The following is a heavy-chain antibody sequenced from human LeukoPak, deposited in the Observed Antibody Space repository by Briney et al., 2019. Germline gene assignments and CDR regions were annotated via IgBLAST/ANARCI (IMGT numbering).Heavy chain of an antibody. CDR3: AKDSQVRSTYYYDSSGYP. J-gene: IGHJ5*02. D-gene: IGHD3-22*01. Sequence: PGGSLRLSSAASAFTFSSYGMHWVRQAPSKGLEWVAFIRYDGSNKYYADSVKGRFTISRDNSKNTLYLQMNSLRADDTAVYYCAKDSQVRSTYYYDSSGYPWGQGTLVTVSS. V-gene: IGHV3-30*02. CDR1: AFTFSSYG. CDR2: IRYDGSNK.